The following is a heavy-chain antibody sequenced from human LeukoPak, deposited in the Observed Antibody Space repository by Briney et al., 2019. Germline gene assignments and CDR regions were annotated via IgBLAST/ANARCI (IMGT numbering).Heavy chain of an antibody. Sequence: GGSLRLSCAASGFTFSSYEMNWVRQAPGKGLEWVSVIYSGGDTYYADSVKGRFTISRDNSKNTLFLQMNSLRAEDTAVYYCAREIRGGYRPGTGFDYWGQGTLVTVSS. CDR2: IYSGGDT. J-gene: IGHJ4*02. D-gene: IGHD5-12*01. V-gene: IGHV3-66*01. CDR1: GFTFSSYE. CDR3: AREIRGGYRPGTGFDY.